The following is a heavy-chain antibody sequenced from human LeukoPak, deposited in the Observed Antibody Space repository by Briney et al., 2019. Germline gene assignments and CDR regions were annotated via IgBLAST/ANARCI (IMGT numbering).Heavy chain of an antibody. Sequence: GASVKVSCKASGGTFSSYAISWVRQAPGQGLEWMGGIIPIFGTANYAQKFQGRVTITADESTSTAYMELSSLRSEDTAVYYCASHIAARRYYYYYGMNVWGQGTTVTVSS. J-gene: IGHJ6*02. V-gene: IGHV1-69*13. CDR2: IIPIFGTA. D-gene: IGHD6-6*01. CDR1: GGTFSSYA. CDR3: ASHIAARRYYYYYGMNV.